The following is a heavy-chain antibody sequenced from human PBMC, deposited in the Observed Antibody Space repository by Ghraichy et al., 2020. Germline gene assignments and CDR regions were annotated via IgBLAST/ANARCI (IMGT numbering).Heavy chain of an antibody. Sequence: GALRLSCAASGFTFSTYAMTWVRQAPGKGLEWVSATSGGGGSTYYADSVKGRFTISRDNSKNTLYLQMNSLRAEDTAVYSCARVVSWRYFDLWGRGTLVTVSS. CDR3: ARVVSWRYFDL. J-gene: IGHJ2*01. D-gene: IGHD5/OR15-5a*01. CDR1: GFTFSTYA. CDR2: TSGGGGST. V-gene: IGHV3-23*01.